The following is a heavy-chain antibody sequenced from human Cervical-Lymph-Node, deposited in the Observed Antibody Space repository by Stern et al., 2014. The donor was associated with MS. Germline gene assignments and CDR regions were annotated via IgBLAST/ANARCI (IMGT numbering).Heavy chain of an antibody. Sequence: EVQLVESGAEMREPGESLKISCKASGYRFSRYWIGWGRQRPGKGLEGMGIIYPSDSDALYSPSFQGQVTISADKSINTAYLQWSSLKASDTAMYYCAKHSGPTYFDYWGQGTLVTVSS. J-gene: IGHJ4*02. CDR3: AKHSGPTYFDY. CDR2: IYPSDSDA. CDR1: GYRFSRYW. V-gene: IGHV5-51*01. D-gene: IGHD2-15*01.